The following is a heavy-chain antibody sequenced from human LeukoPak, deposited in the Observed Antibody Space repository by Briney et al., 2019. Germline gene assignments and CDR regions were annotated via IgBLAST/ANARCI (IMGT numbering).Heavy chain of an antibody. J-gene: IGHJ4*02. Sequence: GASVKVSCKASGYTFTSYGISWVRQAPGQGLEWMGWISAYNGNTNYAQKLQGRVTMTTDTSTSTAYMELSSLRSEDTAVYYCAREGVYGDYSVEPPIQDDYWGQGTLVTVSS. D-gene: IGHD4-17*01. CDR2: ISAYNGNT. V-gene: IGHV1-18*01. CDR3: AREGVYGDYSVEPPIQDDY. CDR1: GYTFTSYG.